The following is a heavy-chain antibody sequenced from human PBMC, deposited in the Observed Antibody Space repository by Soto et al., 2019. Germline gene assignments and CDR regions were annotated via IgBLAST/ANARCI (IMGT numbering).Heavy chain of an antibody. CDR3: ASVRLAAAGKESRD. D-gene: IGHD6-13*01. Sequence: GASVKVSCKASGYTFTSYYMHWVRQAPGQGLEWMGRISAYNGNTNYAQKLQGRVTMTTDTSTSTAYMELRSLRSDDTAVYYCASVRLAAAGKESRDWGQGTLVTVSS. CDR1: GYTFTSYY. V-gene: IGHV1-18*04. CDR2: ISAYNGNT. J-gene: IGHJ4*02.